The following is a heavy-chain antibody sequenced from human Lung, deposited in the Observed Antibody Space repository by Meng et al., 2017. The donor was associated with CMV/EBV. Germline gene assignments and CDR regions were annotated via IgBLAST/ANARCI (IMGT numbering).Heavy chain of an antibody. CDR1: GGSFSGYY. D-gene: IGHD6-13*01. CDR2: INHRGST. CDR3: ARSPWQQRGDVDY. Sequence: SETLSLTCAVYGGSFSGYYWSWIRQPPGKGLEWIGEINHRGSTNYNPSLKSRVTISVDTSKNQFSLKLSSVTAADTAVYYCARSPWQQRGDVDYWGQGTLVXVSS. V-gene: IGHV4-34*01. J-gene: IGHJ4*02.